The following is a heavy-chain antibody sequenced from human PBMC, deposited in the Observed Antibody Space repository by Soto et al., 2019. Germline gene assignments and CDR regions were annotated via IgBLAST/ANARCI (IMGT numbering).Heavy chain of an antibody. D-gene: IGHD2-15*01. CDR3: AKARYCSGGSCYTFDY. Sequence: EVQLLESGGGLVQPGGPLRLSCAASGFTFSSYAMSWVRQAPGKGLEWVSAISGSGGSTYYADSVKGRFTISRDNSKNTRYLQMNSLRAEDTAVYYCAKARYCSGGSCYTFDYWGQGTLVTVSS. J-gene: IGHJ4*02. CDR1: GFTFSSYA. V-gene: IGHV3-23*01. CDR2: ISGSGGST.